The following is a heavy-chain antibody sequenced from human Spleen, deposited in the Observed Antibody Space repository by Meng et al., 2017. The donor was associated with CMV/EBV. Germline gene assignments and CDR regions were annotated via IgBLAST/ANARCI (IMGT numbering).Heavy chain of an antibody. CDR3: TTAFWELLNT. Sequence: CAASGFTFSSYVMSWVRQAPGKGLEWVGRIKSKTDGGTTDYAAPVKGRFTISRDDSKNTLYLQMNSLKTEDTAVYYCTTAFWELLNTWGQGTLVTVSS. CDR2: IKSKTDGGTT. V-gene: IGHV3-15*01. D-gene: IGHD1-26*01. J-gene: IGHJ5*02. CDR1: GFTFSSYV.